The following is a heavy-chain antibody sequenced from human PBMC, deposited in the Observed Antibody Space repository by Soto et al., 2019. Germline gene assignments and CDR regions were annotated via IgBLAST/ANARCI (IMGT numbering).Heavy chain of an antibody. J-gene: IGHJ4*02. CDR2: ISYDGSNK. V-gene: IGHV3-30-3*01. CDR1: GFTFSSYA. CDR3: AKDLVSGDFDWSLDY. Sequence: QVQLVESGGGVVQPGRSLRLSCAASGFTFSSYAMHWVRQAPGKGLEWVAVISYDGSNKYYADSVKGRFTISRDNSKNTLYLQMNSLRAEDTAVYYCAKDLVSGDFDWSLDYWGQGTLVTVSS. D-gene: IGHD3-9*01.